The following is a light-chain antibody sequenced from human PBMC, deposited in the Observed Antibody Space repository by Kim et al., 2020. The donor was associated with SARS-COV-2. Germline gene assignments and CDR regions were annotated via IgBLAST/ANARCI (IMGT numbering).Light chain of an antibody. J-gene: IGLJ2*01. CDR3: NSRDSIDNVV. CDR2: GKN. V-gene: IGLV3-19*01. CDR1: SLRSYY. Sequence: SSELTQDPAVSVALGQTVRITCQGDSLRSYYATWYQQKPGQAPLLVIYGKNNRPSGIPDRFSGSSSGNTASLTIPGTQAGDEADSYCNSRDSIDNVVFG.